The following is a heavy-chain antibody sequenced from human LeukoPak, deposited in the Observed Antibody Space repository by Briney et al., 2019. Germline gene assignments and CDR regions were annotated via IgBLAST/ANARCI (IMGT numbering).Heavy chain of an antibody. J-gene: IGHJ4*02. V-gene: IGHV3-48*01. Sequence: GGSLRLSCAASGFTFSSYSMNWVRQAPGKGLEWVSSISSSSSTIYYADSVKGRFTISGDNAKNSLYLQMNSLRAEDTAVYYCARLRDFDYWGQGTLVTVSS. CDR3: ARLRDFDY. CDR2: ISSSSSTI. D-gene: IGHD3-10*01. CDR1: GFTFSSYS.